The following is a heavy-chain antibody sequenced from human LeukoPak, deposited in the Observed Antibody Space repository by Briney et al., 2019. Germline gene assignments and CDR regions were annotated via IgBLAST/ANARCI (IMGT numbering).Heavy chain of an antibody. Sequence: GGSLRLSCAASRFTFSGHAMNWVRQAPGKGLEWVSGISGSGSSTYYADSVKGRFTISRDNAKNSLYLQMNSLRAEDTAVYYCARVTAYYYDSSGYFDQWGQGTLVTVSS. CDR2: ISGSGSST. CDR1: RFTFSGHA. CDR3: ARVTAYYYDSSGYFDQ. J-gene: IGHJ4*02. D-gene: IGHD3-22*01. V-gene: IGHV3-23*01.